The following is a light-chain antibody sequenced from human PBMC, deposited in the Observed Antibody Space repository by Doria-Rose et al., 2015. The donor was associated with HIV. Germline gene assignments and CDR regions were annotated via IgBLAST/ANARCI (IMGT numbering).Light chain of an antibody. J-gene: IGKJ1*01. Sequence: EIVLTQSPGTLSLSPGERATLSCRASQSFSSTYLAWYQQKPGQAPSLLIYDGSTRATGIPDRFSASGSGTDLTLTFNRLEPEDFALYYCHQYGTSWTFGQGTKVEI. V-gene: IGKV3-20*01. CDR1: QSFSSTY. CDR3: HQYGTSWT. CDR2: DGS.